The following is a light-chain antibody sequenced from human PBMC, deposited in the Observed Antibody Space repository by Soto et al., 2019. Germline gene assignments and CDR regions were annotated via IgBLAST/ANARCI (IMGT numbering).Light chain of an antibody. J-gene: IGLJ3*02. CDR1: SSDVGGYNY. CDR2: EVS. CDR3: SSYTSSSTLV. V-gene: IGLV2-14*01. Sequence: QSALTQPASVPGSPGQSITISCTGTSSDVGGYNYVSWYQQHPGKAPKLMIYEVSNRPSGVSNRFSGSKSGNTASLTISGLQAEGEADYYCSSYTSSSTLVFGGGTKVTVL.